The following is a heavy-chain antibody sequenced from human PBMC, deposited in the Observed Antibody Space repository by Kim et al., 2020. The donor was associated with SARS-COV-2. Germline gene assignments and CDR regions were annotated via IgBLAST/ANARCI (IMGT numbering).Heavy chain of an antibody. J-gene: IGHJ5*02. CDR2: IYFTGST. D-gene: IGHD6-19*01. Sequence: SETLSLTCSVSGGSISSHYWSWIRRPPGEGLELLGYIYFTGSTNYNPSLKSRVTISVETSKNQFFLKVNSVTAADTAVYYCARGPSAWRFDPWGQGTLVIVSS. CDR3: ARGPSAWRFDP. V-gene: IGHV4-59*11. CDR1: GGSISSHY.